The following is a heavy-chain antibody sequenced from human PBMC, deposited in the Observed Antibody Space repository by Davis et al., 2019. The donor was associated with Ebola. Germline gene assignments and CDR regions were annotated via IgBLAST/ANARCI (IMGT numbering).Heavy chain of an antibody. CDR2: INTSGGST. Sequence: ASVKVSCKASGYTFTSYYMHWVRQAPGQGLEWMGIINTSGGSTSYAQKFQGRVTMTRDTSTSTVYMELSSLRSEDTAVYYCARGGLDIVATEYYYYYYGMDVWGQGTTVTVSS. J-gene: IGHJ6*02. V-gene: IGHV1-46*01. CDR3: ARGGLDIVATEYYYYYYGMDV. CDR1: GYTFTSYY. D-gene: IGHD5-12*01.